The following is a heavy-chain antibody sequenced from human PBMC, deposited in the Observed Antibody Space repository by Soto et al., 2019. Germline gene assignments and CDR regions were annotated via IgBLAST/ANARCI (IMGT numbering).Heavy chain of an antibody. CDR2: IYYSGYT. V-gene: IGHV4-39*01. D-gene: IGHD3-16*01. Sequence: PETLSRTCSVSGGSISTSSYYWGWLRQPPGKGLEWIGSIYYSGYTYYNPSLKSRVTISVDTSKNQCSLKLSSVTAADTAVYYCARHNGPLYVGYYYDMDVWGQGTTVTVS. J-gene: IGHJ6*02. CDR1: GGSISTSSYY. CDR3: ARHNGPLYVGYYYDMDV.